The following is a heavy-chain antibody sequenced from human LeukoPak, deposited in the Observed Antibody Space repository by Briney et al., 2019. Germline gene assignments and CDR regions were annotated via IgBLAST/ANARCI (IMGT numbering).Heavy chain of an antibody. CDR1: GLTFSDYY. Sequence: SGDPLTLPCSASGLTFSDYYMSWIRRAPGKGLEGVSYIISSSSYTHYPDPVKGRLIISHDDAKNSLYVQMNSLRAHDTAVYYGVGGFYDLWYWGQGTLVTVSS. D-gene: IGHD3-16*01. J-gene: IGHJ1*01. V-gene: IGHV3-11*06. CDR2: IISSSSYT. CDR3: VGGFYDLWY.